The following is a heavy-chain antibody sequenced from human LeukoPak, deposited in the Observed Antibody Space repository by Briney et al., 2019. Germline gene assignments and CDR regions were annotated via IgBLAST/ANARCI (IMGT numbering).Heavy chain of an antibody. CDR3: AREGLDY. Sequence: ASVKVSCKASGYTFTGYYMHWVRQAPGQGLEWMGYMNPNSGNSAYAQKFQGRVTITTDASISTAYMELSGLTSEDTALYYCAREGLDYWGQGTLVTVSS. CDR2: MNPNSGNS. V-gene: IGHV1-8*03. CDR1: GYTFTGYY. J-gene: IGHJ4*02.